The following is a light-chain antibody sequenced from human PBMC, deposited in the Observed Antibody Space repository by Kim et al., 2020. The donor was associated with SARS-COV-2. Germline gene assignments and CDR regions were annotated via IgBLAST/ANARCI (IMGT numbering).Light chain of an antibody. CDR3: QYYNGYSGT. Sequence: ASVGDKVTITGRPSQSIRNWLAWYRKRPGEAPKRLMYKASNLESAVPSRFSGSGSGTEFTLTISNLQPDDFATYYCQYYNGYSGTFGQGTKLEI. J-gene: IGKJ2*01. CDR2: KAS. V-gene: IGKV1-5*03. CDR1: QSIRNW.